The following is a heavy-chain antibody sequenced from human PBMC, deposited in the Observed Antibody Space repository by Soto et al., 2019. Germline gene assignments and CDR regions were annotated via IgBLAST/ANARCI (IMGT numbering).Heavy chain of an antibody. CDR3: AKAHRSSSNYYSYGMDV. J-gene: IGHJ6*02. CDR1: GFTFSSYA. V-gene: IGHV3-23*01. Sequence: GGSLRLSCAASGFTFSSYAMSWVRQAPGKGLEWVSAISGSGGSTYYADSVKGRFTISRDNSKNTLYLQMNSLRAEDTAVYYCAKAHRSSSNYYSYGMDVWGQGTTVTVSS. D-gene: IGHD6-6*01. CDR2: ISGSGGST.